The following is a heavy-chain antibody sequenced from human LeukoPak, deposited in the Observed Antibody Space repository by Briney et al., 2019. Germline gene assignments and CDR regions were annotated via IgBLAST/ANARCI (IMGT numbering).Heavy chain of an antibody. J-gene: IGHJ3*01. CDR3: ARATDYGDFPRRAFHV. CDR2: IFFTGTT. V-gene: IGHV4-4*07. D-gene: IGHD4-17*01. CDR1: GDSIANTDFY. Sequence: SETLSLTCTVSGDSIANTDFYCNWIRQPAGKGLEWTGRIFFTGTTHYNPPLNSRVTISVYRTKNQLSLNLTSVAAADSAVYYCARATDYGDFPRRAFHVWGQGTMVTVSP.